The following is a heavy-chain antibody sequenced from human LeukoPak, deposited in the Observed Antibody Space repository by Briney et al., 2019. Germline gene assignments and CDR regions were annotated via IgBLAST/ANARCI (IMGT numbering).Heavy chain of an antibody. V-gene: IGHV4-4*02. D-gene: IGHD2-2*01. CDR1: GGSISSPNW. CDR3: ARAPQTVPGAMMFY. Sequence: SETLSLTCAVSGGSISSPNWWSWVRQPPGKGLEWIGEIYHSGSTNYNLSLKSRVTISVDKAKNQFSLKLNSVTAADTAVYYCARAPQTVPGAMMFYWGQGTLVTVSS. J-gene: IGHJ4*02. CDR2: IYHSGST.